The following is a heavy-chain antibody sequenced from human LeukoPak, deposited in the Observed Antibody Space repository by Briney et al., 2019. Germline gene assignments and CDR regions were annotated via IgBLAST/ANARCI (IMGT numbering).Heavy chain of an antibody. CDR1: GGSISSSSYY. CDR3: ARRPRSSIAAAGRDY. Sequence: SETLSLTCTVSGGSISSSSYYWGWIRQPPGKGLEWIGSIYYSGSTYYNPSLKSRVTISVGTSKNQFSLKLSSVTAADTAVYYCARRPRSSIAAAGRDYWGQGTLVTVSS. CDR2: IYYSGST. D-gene: IGHD6-13*01. J-gene: IGHJ4*02. V-gene: IGHV4-39*01.